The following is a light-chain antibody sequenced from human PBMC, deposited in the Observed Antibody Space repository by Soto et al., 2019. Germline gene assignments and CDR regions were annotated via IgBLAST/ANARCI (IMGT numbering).Light chain of an antibody. CDR1: QGIRNE. CDR2: AAS. V-gene: IGKV1-6*01. Sequence: AIQVTQSPSSLSASVGDRVTITCRASQGIRNELSWYQQKPGKAPKFLIFAASNLQSGVPSRFSGSGSGTDFTLTISSLQPEDFATYFCLQDDVYPFTFGGGTKVEIK. CDR3: LQDDVYPFT. J-gene: IGKJ4*01.